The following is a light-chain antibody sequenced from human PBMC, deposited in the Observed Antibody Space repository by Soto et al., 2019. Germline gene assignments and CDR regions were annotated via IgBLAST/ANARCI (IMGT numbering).Light chain of an antibody. CDR2: EVS. CDR1: NSDVGGYNY. CDR3: SSYAGSISVV. Sequence: QSALTQPPSASGSPGQSVTISCTGTNSDVGGYNYVSWYQQHPGKAPKLMIYEVSKRPSGVPDRFSGSKSGNTASLTVSGLQAEDEADYYCSSYAGSISVVFGGGTKLTVL. V-gene: IGLV2-8*01. J-gene: IGLJ2*01.